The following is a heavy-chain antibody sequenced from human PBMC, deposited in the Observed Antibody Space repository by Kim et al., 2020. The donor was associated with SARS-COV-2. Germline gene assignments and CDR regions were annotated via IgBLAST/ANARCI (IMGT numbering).Heavy chain of an antibody. D-gene: IGHD6-19*01. J-gene: IGHJ5*02. V-gene: IGHV4-39*01. CDR2: IYYSGST. CDR3: ASQAVAGATGYWFDP. CDR1: GGSISSSSYY. Sequence: SETLSLTCTVSGGSISSSSYYWGWIRQPPGKGLEWIGSIYYSGSTYYNPSLKSRVTISVDTSKNQFSLKLSSVTAADTAVYYCASQAVAGATGYWFDPWGQRTLVTVSS.